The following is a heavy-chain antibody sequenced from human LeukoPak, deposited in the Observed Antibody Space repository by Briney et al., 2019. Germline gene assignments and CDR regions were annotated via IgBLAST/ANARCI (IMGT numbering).Heavy chain of an antibody. V-gene: IGHV3-48*03. CDR3: ARGYCSGGSCYLDY. CDR1: GFTFSNYE. CDR2: ISSSGSTT. D-gene: IGHD2-15*01. J-gene: IGHJ4*02. Sequence: PGGSLRLSCAASGFTFSNYEMNWVRQAPGKGLEWVSYISSSGSTTYYADSVKGRFTISRDNAKNSLYLQMNSLRAEDTAVYYCARGYCSGGSCYLDYWGQGTLVTVSS.